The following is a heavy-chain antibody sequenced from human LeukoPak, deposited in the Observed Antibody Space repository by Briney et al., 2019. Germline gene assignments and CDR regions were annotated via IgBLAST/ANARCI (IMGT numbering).Heavy chain of an antibody. D-gene: IGHD2-15*01. V-gene: IGHV4-4*07. Sequence: ASETLSLTRTVSGGSLSSYYRGWVRPPPREGMEWVGRIYTSGSTNYNPSLKSRVTMSVDTSKNQFSLKLSSVTAADTAVYYCARDTSGGSCSCFDYWGQGTLVTVSS. CDR2: IYTSGST. J-gene: IGHJ4*02. CDR1: GGSLSSYY. CDR3: ARDTSGGSCSCFDY.